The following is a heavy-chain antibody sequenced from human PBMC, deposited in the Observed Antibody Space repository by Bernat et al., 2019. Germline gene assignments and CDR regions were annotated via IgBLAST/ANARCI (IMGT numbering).Heavy chain of an antibody. CDR1: VESISTYY. CDR3: AIEVSLTNDGPPRHFDY. CDR2: IFYSGST. Sequence: QVQLQESGPGLVKPSETLSLTCTVSVESISTYYWGWIRQPPWKGLEWIGDIFYSGSTNYNPPLNSRVTISVDTSKNHFSLKLSSVTAADTAVYYCAIEVSLTNDGPPRHFDYWGQGTLVTVSS. V-gene: IGHV4-59*13. J-gene: IGHJ4*02. D-gene: IGHD5-24*01.